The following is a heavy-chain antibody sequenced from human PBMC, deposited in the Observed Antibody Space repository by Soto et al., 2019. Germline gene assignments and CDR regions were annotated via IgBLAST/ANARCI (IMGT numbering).Heavy chain of an antibody. J-gene: IGHJ3*02. D-gene: IGHD3-22*01. CDR1: GGSISSGGYY. CDR3: ARWGNYYDSSGRTKDAFDI. CDR2: IYYSGST. V-gene: IGHV4-31*03. Sequence: SETLSLTCTVSGGSISSGGYYWSWFRQHPGKGLEWIGYIYYSGSTYYNPSLKSRVTISVDTSKNQFSLKLSSVTAADTAVYYCARWGNYYDSSGRTKDAFDIWGQGTMVTVSS.